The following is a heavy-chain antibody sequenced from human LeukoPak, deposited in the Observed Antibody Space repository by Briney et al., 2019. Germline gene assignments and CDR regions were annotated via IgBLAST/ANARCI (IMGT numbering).Heavy chain of an antibody. Sequence: GASVKVSCKASGYTFPTYAMNWVRQAPGQGLEWMGWINTNTGNPTYAQGFTGRFVFSLDTSVSTAYLQISSLKAEDTAIYYCARDHGKRGSSFHPFDALDVWGQRTLVTVSS. CDR1: GYTFPTYA. D-gene: IGHD2-2*01. J-gene: IGHJ3*01. CDR3: ARDHGKRGSSFHPFDALDV. V-gene: IGHV7-4-1*02. CDR2: INTNTGNP.